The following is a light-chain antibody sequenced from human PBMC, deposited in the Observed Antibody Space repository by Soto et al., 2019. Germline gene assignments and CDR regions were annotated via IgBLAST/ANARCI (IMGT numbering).Light chain of an antibody. Sequence: TQSLSSLSASVGDRVTITCRASQAISNYLAWYQQKPGKVPKLLIYAASTLQSGVPSRFSGSGSGTDFTLTITSLQPEDVATYYCQKYDSAPHSFGGGTKVEIK. CDR1: QAISNY. J-gene: IGKJ4*01. V-gene: IGKV1-27*01. CDR2: AAS. CDR3: QKYDSAPHS.